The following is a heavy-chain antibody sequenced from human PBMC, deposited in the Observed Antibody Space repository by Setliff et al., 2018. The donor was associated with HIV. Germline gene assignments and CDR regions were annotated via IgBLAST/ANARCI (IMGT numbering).Heavy chain of an antibody. J-gene: IGHJ1*01. V-gene: IGHV3-7*03. Sequence: PGGSLRLSCTASGFMFNKNYMSWVRQAPGKGMEWVANINEDGSEKYYVDSVKGRFTISRDNAENSLSLQMNSLRGEDTAVYYCAKAHPGSSGYYYGNEYFQHWGQGTLVTVSS. CDR2: INEDGSEK. D-gene: IGHD3-22*01. CDR1: GFMFNKNY. CDR3: AKAHPGSSGYYYGNEYFQH.